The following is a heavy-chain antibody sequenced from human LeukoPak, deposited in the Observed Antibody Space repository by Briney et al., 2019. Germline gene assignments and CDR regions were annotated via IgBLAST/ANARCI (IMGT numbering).Heavy chain of an antibody. V-gene: IGHV4-59*11. CDR3: ARDQIGYGLDY. CDR1: SGSIDNHY. Sequence: SETLSLTCMVPSGSIDNHYWSWIRQPPGKGLEWIGYIYDSLNTNYNPSLKSRVTISIDTSKNQFSLNLTSVTAADTAVYYCARDQIGYGLDYWGQGTLVTVSS. J-gene: IGHJ4*02. CDR2: IYDSLNT. D-gene: IGHD5-18*01.